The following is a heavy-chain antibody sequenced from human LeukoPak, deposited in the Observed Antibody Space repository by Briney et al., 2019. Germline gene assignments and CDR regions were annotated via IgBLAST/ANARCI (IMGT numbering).Heavy chain of an antibody. J-gene: IGHJ4*02. CDR1: GYSLPNYA. D-gene: IGHD2-15*01. Sequence: ASVKVSCKASGYSLPNYAMSWVRQAPGQGLEWLGWFSAYTGYTKYAQHLQGRLTLTIDTSTNTAYMDLGSLRSDDTAVYYCARDWDCSGGSCHPHYPDYWGQGSLVTVTS. CDR3: ARDWDCSGGSCHPHYPDY. V-gene: IGHV1-18*01. CDR2: FSAYTGYT.